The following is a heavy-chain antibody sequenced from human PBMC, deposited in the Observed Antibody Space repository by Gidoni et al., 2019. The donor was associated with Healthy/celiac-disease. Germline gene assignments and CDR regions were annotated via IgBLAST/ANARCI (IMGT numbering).Heavy chain of an antibody. CDR1: GFTFSSDA. D-gene: IGHD1-26*01. Sequence: QVQLVESGGGVVQPGRSLRLLCAASGFTFSSDAMHWVRQAPGKGLEWVAVISYDGSNKYYADSVKGRFTISRDNSKNTLYLQMNSLRAEDTAVYYCARDPYSGSYYYFDYWGEGTLVTVSS. V-gene: IGHV3-30-3*01. CDR2: ISYDGSNK. J-gene: IGHJ4*02. CDR3: ARDPYSGSYYYFDY.